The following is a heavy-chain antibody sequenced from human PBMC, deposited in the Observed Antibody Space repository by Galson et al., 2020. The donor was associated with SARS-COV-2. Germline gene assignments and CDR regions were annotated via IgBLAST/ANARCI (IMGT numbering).Heavy chain of an antibody. V-gene: IGHV3-7*04. CDR1: GLSFSTSW. J-gene: IGHJ4*02. CDR3: GGGSGWLCDY. D-gene: IGHD6-19*01. Sequence: GESLKISCVASGLSFSTSWMSWVRRIPGTGLEFVANINGDGSLDTYVDSLRGRFTISRDNAANSVYLQMNNLRLEDTAVYYCGGGSGWLCDYWGQGILVTVSS. CDR2: INGDGSLD.